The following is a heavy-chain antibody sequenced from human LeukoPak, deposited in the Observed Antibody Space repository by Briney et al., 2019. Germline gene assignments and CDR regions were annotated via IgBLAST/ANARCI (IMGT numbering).Heavy chain of an antibody. V-gene: IGHV3-30*14. Sequence: PGGSLRLSCAASGFIFSTSAMHWVRQAPGKGLEWVALISYDGSSKYYGDSVRGRFTISRDNSKNTLYLQMNSLRAEDTAVYYCARIAAYGMDVWGQGTTVTVSS. J-gene: IGHJ6*02. CDR2: ISYDGSSK. CDR1: GFIFSTSA. CDR3: ARIAAYGMDV. D-gene: IGHD6-13*01.